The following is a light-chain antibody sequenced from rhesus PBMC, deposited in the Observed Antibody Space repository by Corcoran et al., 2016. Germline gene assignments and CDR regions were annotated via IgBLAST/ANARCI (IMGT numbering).Light chain of an antibody. CDR2: AVN. CDR3: SLYATSNAFI. Sequence: QAAPTQSPSVSGSPGQAVTISCTGTSSDVGGYNRVSWYQQHPGKAPKLMIYAVNKRPSGVSDRFSGSTSGNTTSLTISGLQAEDEAGYYCSLYATSNAFIFGAGTRLTVL. J-gene: IGLJ1*01. CDR1: SSDVGGYNR. V-gene: IGLV2-13*03.